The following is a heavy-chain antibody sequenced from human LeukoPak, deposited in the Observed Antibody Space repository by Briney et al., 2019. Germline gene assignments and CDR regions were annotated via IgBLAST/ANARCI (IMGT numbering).Heavy chain of an antibody. CDR3: ARWGVAGRRLYYFDY. CDR2: IYHSGST. CDR1: GGSISSSNW. Sequence: SGTLSLTCAVSGGSISSSNWWSWVRQPPGKGPEWIGEIYHSGSTNYNPSLKSRVTISVDKSKNQFSLKLSSVTAADTAVYYCARWGVAGRRLYYFDYWGQGTLVTVSS. D-gene: IGHD6-19*01. J-gene: IGHJ4*02. V-gene: IGHV4-4*02.